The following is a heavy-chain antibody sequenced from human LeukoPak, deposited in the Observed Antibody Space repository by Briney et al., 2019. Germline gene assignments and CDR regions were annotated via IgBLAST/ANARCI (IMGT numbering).Heavy chain of an antibody. V-gene: IGHV5-51*01. CDR2: IYPGDSDT. CDR3: AIPIRSGSSIMIDHDAFDI. Sequence: KVGESLKISCKGSGYTYTTYWIGWVRQMPGKGLEWMGIIYPGDSDTRYSPSFQGQVTISADKSISTAYLQWSSLKASDTAMYYCAIPIRSGSSIMIDHDAFDIWGQGTMVTVSS. CDR1: GYTYTTYW. D-gene: IGHD1-26*01. J-gene: IGHJ3*02.